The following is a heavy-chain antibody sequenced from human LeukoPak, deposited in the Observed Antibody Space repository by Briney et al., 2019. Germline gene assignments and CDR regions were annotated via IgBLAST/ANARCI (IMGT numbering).Heavy chain of an antibody. CDR2: ITSSCRII. Sequence: GGSLRLSRAASGFTFSSYEMHWVRQAAGKGLEGVAYITSSCRIIYDADSAKGRFTISRDNAKNSLYLQMNSLRAEDTAVYYCASTGGYGSGTYDYYYFGMDVWGQGTTVTVSS. V-gene: IGHV3-48*03. CDR3: ASTGGYGSGTYDYYYFGMDV. D-gene: IGHD3-10*01. CDR1: GFTFSSYE. J-gene: IGHJ6*02.